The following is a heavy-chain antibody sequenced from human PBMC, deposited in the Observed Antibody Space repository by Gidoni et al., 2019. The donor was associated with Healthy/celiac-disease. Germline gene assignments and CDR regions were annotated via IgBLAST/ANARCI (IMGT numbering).Heavy chain of an antibody. Sequence: QVQLQQWGAGLLKPSETLSLTCAVYGGSFSGYYWSWIRPPPGTGLEWIGEINHSGSTNYNPSLKSRVTISVDTSKNQFSLKLSSVTAADTAVYYCARIAAAGTYWGQGTLVTVSS. CDR3: ARIAAAGTY. CDR2: INHSGST. V-gene: IGHV4-34*01. J-gene: IGHJ4*02. D-gene: IGHD6-13*01. CDR1: GGSFSGYY.